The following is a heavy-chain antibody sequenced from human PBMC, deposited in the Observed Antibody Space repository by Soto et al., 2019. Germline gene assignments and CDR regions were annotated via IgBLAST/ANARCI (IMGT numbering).Heavy chain of an antibody. J-gene: IGHJ4*02. Sequence: SEMMSRSCTFFAWSVNSDNFHWSCIRQPPGRGLEWIGYIYYTGSTNYNPSLKSRVTISIDTSRNQFSLKLSSVSAAETAVYYCAREFSNSPEAFDSWGQGSLVTVSS. V-gene: IGHV4-61*01. CDR3: AREFSNSPEAFDS. D-gene: IGHD6-6*01. CDR1: AWSVNSDNFH. CDR2: IYYTGST.